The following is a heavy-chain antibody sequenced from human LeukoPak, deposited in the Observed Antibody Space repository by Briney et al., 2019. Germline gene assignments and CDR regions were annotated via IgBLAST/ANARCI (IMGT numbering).Heavy chain of an antibody. CDR1: GFIFISYA. CDR2: VSDDGNTK. J-gene: IGHJ5*02. CDR3: ASRKEGTSWVLDP. V-gene: IGHV3-30*04. Sequence: GGPLGLSLGASGFIFISYALHWFGKVPAKGRNGWPVVSDDGNTKYYADSVKGRFSISRDNFKNTVYLQMNSLRPDDTGVYYCASRKEGTSWVLDPWGQGTQLTVSS. D-gene: IGHD6-13*01.